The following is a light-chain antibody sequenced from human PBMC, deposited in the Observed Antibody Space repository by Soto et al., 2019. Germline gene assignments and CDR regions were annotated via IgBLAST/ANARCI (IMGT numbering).Light chain of an antibody. CDR2: DAS. Sequence: DIQMTQSPSTLSASVGDRVTITCRASQSISSWLAWYQQKPGKAPKLLIYDASTRATGIPARFSGSGSGTEFTLTIGSLQSEDSAFYYCQQYNDWPITFGQGTRLEIK. V-gene: IGKV1-5*01. CDR1: QSISSW. CDR3: QQYNDWPIT. J-gene: IGKJ5*01.